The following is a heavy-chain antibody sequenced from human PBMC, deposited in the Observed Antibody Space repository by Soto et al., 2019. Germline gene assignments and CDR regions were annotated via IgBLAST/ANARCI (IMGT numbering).Heavy chain of an antibody. V-gene: IGHV4-59*12. J-gene: IGHJ4*02. Sequence: PSETLSLTCSVSGGSISSYYWSWIRQPPGKGLEWIGYIYYSGSPNYNPSLKSRVTISVDTSKNQFSLKLSSVTAADTAVYYCARDREGYTKRERLTDSWGQGILVTVSS. D-gene: IGHD5-12*01. CDR3: ARDREGYTKRERLTDS. CDR1: GGSISSYY. CDR2: IYYSGSP.